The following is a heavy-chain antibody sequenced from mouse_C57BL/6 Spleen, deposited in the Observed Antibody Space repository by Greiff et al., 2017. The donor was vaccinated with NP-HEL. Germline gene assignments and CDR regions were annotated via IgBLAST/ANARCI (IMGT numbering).Heavy chain of an antibody. CDR1: GYTFTDYE. J-gene: IGHJ4*01. CDR2: IDPETGGT. V-gene: IGHV1-15*01. Sequence: QVQLQKSGAELVRPGASVTLSCKASGYTFTDYEMHWVKQTPVHGLEWIGAIDPETGGTAYNQKFKGKAILTADKSSSTAYMELRSLTSEDSAVYYCTREGGYDAMDYWGQGTSVTVSS. CDR3: TREGGYDAMDY.